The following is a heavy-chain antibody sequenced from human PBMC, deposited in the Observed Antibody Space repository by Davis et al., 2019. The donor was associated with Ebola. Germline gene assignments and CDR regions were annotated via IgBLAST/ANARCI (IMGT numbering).Heavy chain of an antibody. V-gene: IGHV3-30*02. CDR2: TRSDGNDE. D-gene: IGHD4-17*01. CDR3: AGTTFYYYSMDV. J-gene: IGHJ6*02. Sequence: GESLKISCAASGFTFKSYGMHWIRQPPGKGLEWVATTRSDGNDEFYADSVKGRVTISRDNSKNTVDLQLNSLRAEDTAVYYCAGTTFYYYSMDVWGQGTTVTVSS. CDR1: GFTFKSYG.